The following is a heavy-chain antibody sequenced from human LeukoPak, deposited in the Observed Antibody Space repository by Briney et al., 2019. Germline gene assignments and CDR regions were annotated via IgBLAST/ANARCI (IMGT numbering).Heavy chain of an antibody. V-gene: IGHV1-8*01. Sequence: ASVRVSCKASGYTLTSYDINWVRQVTGQGLEWMGWMNPNSGRTGYAQKFQGRITMTRNTSISTASMELSSLRSDDTAVYYCARETPSRYFDYWGQGALVTVSS. CDR1: GYTLTSYD. J-gene: IGHJ4*02. CDR2: MNPNSGRT. D-gene: IGHD4-23*01. CDR3: ARETPSRYFDY.